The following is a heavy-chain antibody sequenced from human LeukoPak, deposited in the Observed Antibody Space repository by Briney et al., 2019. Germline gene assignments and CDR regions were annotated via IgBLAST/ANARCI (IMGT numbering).Heavy chain of an antibody. CDR1: GFTFSSYA. J-gene: IGHJ4*02. D-gene: IGHD3-22*01. CDR2: ISHDGSNK. CDR3: AREDRRTMIVVAPDY. Sequence: PGGSLRLSCAASGFTFSSYAMHWVRQAPGKGLEWVAVISHDGSNKYYADSVKGRFTISRDNSKNTLYLQMNSLRAEDTAVYYCAREDRRTMIVVAPDYWGQGTLVTVSS. V-gene: IGHV3-30-3*01.